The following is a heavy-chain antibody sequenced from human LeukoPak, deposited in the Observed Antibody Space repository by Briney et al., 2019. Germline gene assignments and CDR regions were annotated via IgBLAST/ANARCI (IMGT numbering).Heavy chain of an antibody. CDR1: GFTFSSYG. V-gene: IGHV3-30*03. J-gene: IGHJ4*02. D-gene: IGHD2-2*01. CDR2: ISYDGSNK. CDR3: ARGNCSSTSCRLGKN. Sequence: GGSLRLSCAASGFTFSSYGMHWVRQALGKGLEWVAVISYDGSNKYYADSVKGRFTISRDNSKNTLYLQMNSLRAEDTAVYYCARGNCSSTSCRLGKNWGQGTLVTVSS.